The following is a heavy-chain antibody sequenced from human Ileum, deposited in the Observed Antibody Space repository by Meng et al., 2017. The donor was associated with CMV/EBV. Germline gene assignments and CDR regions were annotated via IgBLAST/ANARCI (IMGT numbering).Heavy chain of an antibody. CDR2: IFWDDDK. CDR1: GFSLTTSGVG. CDR3: IYGVAIF. V-gene: IGHV2-5*02. Sequence: QITLKESGPTLVKPTQTLTLTCTLSGFSLTTSGVGVGWIRQPPQKALEWLAFIFWDDDKRYSPSLKSRLTITKDTSKNQVVLTMTDMDPADTATYYCIYGVAIFWGQGTLVTVSS. J-gene: IGHJ4*02. D-gene: IGHD2-15*01.